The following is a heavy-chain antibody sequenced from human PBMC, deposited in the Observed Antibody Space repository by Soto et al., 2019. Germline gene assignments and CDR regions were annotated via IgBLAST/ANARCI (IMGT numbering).Heavy chain of an antibody. J-gene: IGHJ4*02. Sequence: QVQLVQSGAEVKKPGASVKVSCKTSGYTFTTYGVSCVRQAPGLGLEWLGWISGYNGNTNSAPKFQGRVSMTTDTSTSTAYMELRSLRSDDTAVYYCASDERAYCSGDHCEHSFDYWGQGTLVTVSS. CDR3: ASDERAYCSGDHCEHSFDY. CDR1: GYTFTTYG. V-gene: IGHV1-18*01. D-gene: IGHD2-15*01. CDR2: ISGYNGNT.